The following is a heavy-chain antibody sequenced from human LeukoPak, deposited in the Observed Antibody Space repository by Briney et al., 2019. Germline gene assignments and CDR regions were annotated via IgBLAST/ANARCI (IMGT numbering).Heavy chain of an antibody. CDR1: GGSISSYY. D-gene: IGHD3-10*01. Sequence: SETLSLTCTVSGGSISSYYWSWIRQPPGKGLEWIGYIYYSGSTNYNPSLKSRVTISVDTSKNQFSLKLSSVTAADTAVYYCAKAGGSGSSRDYWGQGTLVTVSS. CDR2: IYYSGST. J-gene: IGHJ4*02. CDR3: AKAGGSGSSRDY. V-gene: IGHV4-59*01.